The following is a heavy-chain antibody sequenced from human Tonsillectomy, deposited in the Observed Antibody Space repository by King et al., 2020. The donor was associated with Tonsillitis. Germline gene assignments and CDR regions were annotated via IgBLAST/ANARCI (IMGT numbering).Heavy chain of an antibody. CDR1: GFSFNSYP. CDR2: ISYDGSKK. Sequence: VQLVESGGGVVQPGRSLRLSCAASGFSFNSYPMHWVRQAPGKGLEWVAVISYDGSKKYSADSVKGRFTISRDDSKNRLYLQMNSLRAEDTAIYYCARGPGILGASAFFDYWGLGTLLTVSS. CDR3: ARGPGILGASAFFDY. V-gene: IGHV3-30*04. D-gene: IGHD3-3*02. J-gene: IGHJ4*02.